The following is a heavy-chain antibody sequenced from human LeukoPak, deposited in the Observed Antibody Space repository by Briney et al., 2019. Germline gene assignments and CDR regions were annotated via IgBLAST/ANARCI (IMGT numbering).Heavy chain of an antibody. CDR1: GITLSTYW. Sequence: GGALRLSCAASGITLSTYWMSWVRQAPGKGLEWVANIKQDGSEKNYVDSVKGRFTISRDNAKNSLYLQMNSLRAEDTALYYCARGGLYWHIWGQGTMVTVSS. D-gene: IGHD2-15*01. J-gene: IGHJ3*02. CDR3: ARGGLYWHI. CDR2: IKQDGSEK. V-gene: IGHV3-7*04.